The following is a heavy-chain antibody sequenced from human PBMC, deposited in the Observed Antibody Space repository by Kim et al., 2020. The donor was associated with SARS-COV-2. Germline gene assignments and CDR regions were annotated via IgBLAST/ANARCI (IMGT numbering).Heavy chain of an antibody. CDR2: ISPNNGAT. CDR1: RYPFSGFY. V-gene: IGHV1-2*02. J-gene: IGHJ6*02. CDR3: VRGSDYHXLDV. Sequence: ASVKVSCKTSRYPFSGFYIHWVRQAPGQGLEWMGWISPNNGATKYAEASQGRVTMTRDTSLNTAYLELSRVKSDDTAIYFCVRGSDYHXLDVWGQGTTVTVS.